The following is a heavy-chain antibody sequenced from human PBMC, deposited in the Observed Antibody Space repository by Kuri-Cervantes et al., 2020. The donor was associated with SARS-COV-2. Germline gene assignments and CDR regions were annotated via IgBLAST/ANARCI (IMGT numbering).Heavy chain of an antibody. CDR2: IYYSGST. Sequence: SETLSLTCTVSGGSISSSSYYWGWIRQPPGKGLEWIGSIYYSGSTYYNPSLKSRVTISVDTSKNQFSLKLSSVTAADTAVYYCASAYSSSSPDFDYWGQGTLVTVSS. CDR3: ASAYSSSSPDFDY. J-gene: IGHJ4*02. CDR1: GGSISSSSYY. D-gene: IGHD6-6*01. V-gene: IGHV4-39*07.